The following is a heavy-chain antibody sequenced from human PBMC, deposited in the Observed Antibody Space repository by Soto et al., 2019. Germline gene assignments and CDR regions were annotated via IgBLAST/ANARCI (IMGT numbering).Heavy chain of an antibody. D-gene: IGHD3-10*01. Sequence: PGGSLRLSCAASGFTFDTYALTWVRQAPGRGLEWVSTISGSGAAIYYADSVKGRFTISRDNSKNTLYLQMNSLRAEDTAVYYCATVYGAGSGTYGYHLDVCGQGTTVTVSS. CDR3: ATVYGAGSGTYGYHLDV. CDR2: ISGSGAAI. V-gene: IGHV3-23*01. CDR1: GFTFDTYA. J-gene: IGHJ6*02.